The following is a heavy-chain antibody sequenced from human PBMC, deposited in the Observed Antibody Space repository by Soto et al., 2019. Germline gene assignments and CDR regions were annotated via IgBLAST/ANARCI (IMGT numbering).Heavy chain of an antibody. J-gene: IGHJ4*02. V-gene: IGHV3-7*01. Sequence: EVQLVESGGGLVQPGGSLRLSCAASGFTFSNYWMSWVRQAPGKGLEWVANIKHDGSDKYYGGSVKGRFTISRDNAKSSLYLQMNSLRAEDTAVYYCASGLISMARGVYDNWGQGTLVTVSS. CDR2: IKHDGSDK. D-gene: IGHD3-10*01. CDR3: ASGLISMARGVYDN. CDR1: GFTFSNYW.